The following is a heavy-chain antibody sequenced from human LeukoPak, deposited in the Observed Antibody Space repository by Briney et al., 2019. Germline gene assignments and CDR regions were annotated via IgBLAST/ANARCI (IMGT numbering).Heavy chain of an antibody. CDR1: GFTFSSYS. CDR2: ISSSSSTI. D-gene: IGHD5-18*01. Sequence: GGSLRLSCAASGFTFSSYSMNWVRQAPGKGLEWVSYISSSSSTIYYADSVKGRFTISRDNAKNPLYLQMNSLRAEDTAVYYCARGGGYGYGGYFDYWGQGTLVTVSS. V-gene: IGHV3-48*01. J-gene: IGHJ4*02. CDR3: ARGGGYGYGGYFDY.